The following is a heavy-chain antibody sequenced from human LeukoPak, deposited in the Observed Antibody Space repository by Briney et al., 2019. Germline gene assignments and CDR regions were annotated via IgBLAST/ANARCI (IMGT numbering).Heavy chain of an antibody. D-gene: IGHD3-16*01. Sequence: SETLSLTCAVYGGSFSGYYWSWIRQPPGKGLEWIGYIYYSGSTNYNPSLKSRVTISVDTSKNQFSLKLSSVTAADTAVYYCARSPWGPYFDYWGQGTLVTVSS. CDR2: IYYSGST. J-gene: IGHJ4*02. CDR3: ARSPWGPYFDY. CDR1: GGSFSGYY. V-gene: IGHV4-59*01.